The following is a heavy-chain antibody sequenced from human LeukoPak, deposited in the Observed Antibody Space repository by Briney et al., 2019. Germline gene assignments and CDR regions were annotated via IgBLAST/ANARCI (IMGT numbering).Heavy chain of an antibody. CDR2: IYYSGST. V-gene: IGHV4-59*12. CDR1: GGSISSYY. Sequence: PSETLSLTCTVSGGSISSYYWSWIRQPPGKGLEWIGYIYYSGSTNYNPSLKSRVTISVDKSKNQFSLKLSSVTAADTAVYYCARELRLRGAFDPWGQGTLVTVSS. D-gene: IGHD2-21*01. J-gene: IGHJ5*02. CDR3: ARELRLRGAFDP.